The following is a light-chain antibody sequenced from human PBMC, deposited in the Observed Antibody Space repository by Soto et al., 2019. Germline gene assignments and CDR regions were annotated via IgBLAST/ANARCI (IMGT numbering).Light chain of an antibody. CDR3: QQYNDWWT. Sequence: DIVMTQSPSTLSVSPGESATLTCRASQSVSNNLTWYQQTPGEPPRLLIYGASTRATGVPGRFSGSGSGTDFTLTISSLQSEDFAVYYCQQYNDWWTFGQGTKVDIK. V-gene: IGKV3-15*01. CDR2: GAS. J-gene: IGKJ1*01. CDR1: QSVSNN.